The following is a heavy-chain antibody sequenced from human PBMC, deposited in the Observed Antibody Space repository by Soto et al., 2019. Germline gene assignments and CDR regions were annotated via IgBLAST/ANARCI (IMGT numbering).Heavy chain of an antibody. CDR3: ARDPVAYCGCDCRTFDY. D-gene: IGHD2-21*02. CDR1: GFTFSSYA. V-gene: IGHV3-30-3*01. J-gene: IGHJ4*02. CDR2: ISYDGSNK. Sequence: QVQLVESGGGVVQPGRSLRLSCAASGFTFSSYAMHWVRQAPGKGLEWVAVISYDGSNKYYADSVKGRFTISREKSKNTLYLQMNSLRAEDTAVYYCARDPVAYCGCDCRTFDYWGQGTLVTVSS.